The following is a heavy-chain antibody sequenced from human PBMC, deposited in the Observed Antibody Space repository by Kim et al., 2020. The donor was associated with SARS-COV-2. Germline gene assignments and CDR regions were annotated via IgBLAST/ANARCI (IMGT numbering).Heavy chain of an antibody. Sequence: GGSLRLSCAASGFTFSSYSMNWVRQAPGKGLEWVSYISSSSSTIYYADSVKGRFTISRDNAKNSLYLQMNSLRDEDTAVYYCARIGFAGYFDWLSHGDYWGQGTLVTVSS. V-gene: IGHV3-48*02. CDR2: ISSSSSTI. D-gene: IGHD3-9*01. J-gene: IGHJ4*02. CDR3: ARIGFAGYFDWLSHGDY. CDR1: GFTFSSYS.